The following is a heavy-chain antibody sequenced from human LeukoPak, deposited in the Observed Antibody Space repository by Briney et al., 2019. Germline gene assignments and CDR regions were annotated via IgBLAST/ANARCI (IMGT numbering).Heavy chain of an antibody. CDR1: GGSFSGYY. Sequence: ASETLSLTCAVYGGSFSGYYWSWIRQPPGKGLEWIGEINHSGSTNYNPSLKSRVTISGDTSKNQFSLKLSSVTAADTAVYYCAGRGDPTERYCSSTSCYFYWFDPWGQGTLVTVSS. D-gene: IGHD2-2*01. CDR2: INHSGST. CDR3: AGRGDPTERYCSSTSCYFYWFDP. J-gene: IGHJ5*02. V-gene: IGHV4-34*01.